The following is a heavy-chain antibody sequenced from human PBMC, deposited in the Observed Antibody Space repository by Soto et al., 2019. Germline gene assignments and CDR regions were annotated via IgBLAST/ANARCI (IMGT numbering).Heavy chain of an antibody. D-gene: IGHD3-16*01. V-gene: IGHV4-61*05. Sequence: PSETLSLTCTVSGGSISSSSYYWGWIRQPPGKGLEWIGYIYYSGSTNYNPSLKSRVTISVDTSKNQFSLKLSSVTAADTAVYYCASATGDDYRAFDIWGQGTMVTVSS. CDR3: ASATGDDYRAFDI. J-gene: IGHJ3*02. CDR1: GGSISSSSYY. CDR2: IYYSGST.